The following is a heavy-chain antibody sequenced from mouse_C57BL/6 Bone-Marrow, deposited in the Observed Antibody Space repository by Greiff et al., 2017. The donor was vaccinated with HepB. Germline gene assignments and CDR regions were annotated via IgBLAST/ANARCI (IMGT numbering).Heavy chain of an antibody. CDR3: ARDSSGPFDY. J-gene: IGHJ2*01. V-gene: IGHV2-2*01. CDR1: GFSLTSYG. CDR2: IWSGGST. D-gene: IGHD3-2*02. Sequence: QVQLQQSGPGLVQPSQSLSITCTVSGFSLTSYGVHWVRQSPGKGLEWLGVIWSGGSTDYNAALISRLSISKDNSKSQVFFKMNSLHADYTAMYYCARDSSGPFDYWCQGTTLTVSS.